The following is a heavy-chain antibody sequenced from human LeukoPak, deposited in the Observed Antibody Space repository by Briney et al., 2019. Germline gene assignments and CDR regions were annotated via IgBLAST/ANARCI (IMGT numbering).Heavy chain of an antibody. J-gene: IGHJ6*02. CDR3: ARELKIGYSYGYAYYGMDV. D-gene: IGHD5-18*01. CDR1: GVSVSSGTYY. CDR2: IYYSGST. V-gene: IGHV4-61*01. Sequence: IPSETLSLTCTVSGVSVSSGTYYWSWIRQPPGKGLEWIGYIYYSGSTNYNPSLKSRVTISVDTSKNQFSLKLSSVTAADTAVYYCARELKIGYSYGYAYYGMDVWGQGTTVTVSS.